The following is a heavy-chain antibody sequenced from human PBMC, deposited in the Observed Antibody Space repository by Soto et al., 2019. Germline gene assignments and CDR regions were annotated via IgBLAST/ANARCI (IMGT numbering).Heavy chain of an antibody. Sequence: GGSLRLSCAASGFTFSRNAMSWVRQAPGKGLEWVSTISGSGGSTYYADSVKGRFTISRDNSKNTLYPQMNSLRAEDTAVYYCARGLNHMVKYYYYYGMDVWGQGTTVTVSS. J-gene: IGHJ6*02. D-gene: IGHD5-18*01. CDR2: ISGSGGST. CDR3: ARGLNHMVKYYYYYGMDV. V-gene: IGHV3-23*01. CDR1: GFTFSRNA.